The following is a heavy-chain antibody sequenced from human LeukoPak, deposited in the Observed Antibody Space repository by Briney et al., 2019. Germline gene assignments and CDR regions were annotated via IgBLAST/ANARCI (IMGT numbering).Heavy chain of an antibody. CDR3: ARHSLAGFGELL. J-gene: IGHJ4*02. Sequence: SEPLSLTCTVSGGSISSSSFYWGWIRQPPGKGLEWIGSIYYSGSTYYNPSLKSRVTISVDTSRNQFSLKLSSVTAADTAVYYCARHSLAGFGELLWGQGTLVTVSS. CDR2: IYYSGST. D-gene: IGHD3-10*01. CDR1: GGSISSSSFY. V-gene: IGHV4-39*01.